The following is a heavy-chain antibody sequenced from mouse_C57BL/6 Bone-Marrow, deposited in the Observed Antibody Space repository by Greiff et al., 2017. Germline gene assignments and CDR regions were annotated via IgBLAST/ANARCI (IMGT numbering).Heavy chain of an antibody. Sequence: QVQLQQPGAELVMPGASVKLSCKASGYTFTSYWMHWVKQRPGQGLEWIGEIDPSDSYTNYNQKFKGKSTLTVAKSSSTAYMQLSSLTSEDAAVYYCARDDGYYYFDYWGQGTTLTVSS. CDR3: ARDDGYYYFDY. V-gene: IGHV1-69*01. CDR2: IDPSDSYT. CDR1: GYTFTSYW. J-gene: IGHJ2*01. D-gene: IGHD2-3*01.